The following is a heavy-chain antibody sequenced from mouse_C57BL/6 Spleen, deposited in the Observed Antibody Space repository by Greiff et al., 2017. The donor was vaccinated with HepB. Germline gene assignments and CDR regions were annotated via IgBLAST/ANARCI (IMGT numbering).Heavy chain of an antibody. CDR2: IDPSDSYT. CDR1: GYTFTSYW. D-gene: IGHD2-4*01. Sequence: QVQLQQPGAELVRPGTSVKLSCKASGYTFTSYWMHWVKQRPGQGLEWIGVIDPSDSYTNYNQKFKGKATLTVDTSSSTAYMQLSSLTSEDSAVYYCARGGLRREYYYAMDYWGQGTSVTVSS. CDR3: ARGGLRREYYYAMDY. J-gene: IGHJ4*01. V-gene: IGHV1-59*01.